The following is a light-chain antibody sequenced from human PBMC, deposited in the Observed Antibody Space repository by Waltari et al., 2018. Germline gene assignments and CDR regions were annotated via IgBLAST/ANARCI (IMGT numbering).Light chain of an antibody. J-gene: IGLJ1*01. V-gene: IGLV3-21*01. CDR1: NIERKS. Sequence: SYELTQARSVSVSPGQTARITCGGDNIERKSIHWSQQRPPQAPVLVIYKDSERAPGIPERFSGSNSGNTATLTIDGVEAGDEADYYCQTWDSDTNHHLFGPGTRLTVL. CDR2: KDS. CDR3: QTWDSDTNHHL.